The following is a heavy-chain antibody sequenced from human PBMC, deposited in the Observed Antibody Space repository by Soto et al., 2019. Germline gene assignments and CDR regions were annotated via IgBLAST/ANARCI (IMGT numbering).Heavy chain of an antibody. V-gene: IGHV3-15*01. CDR2: IKSKTNGGTT. CDR3: TTDDPINRD. CDR1: GFTFSNAW. J-gene: IGHJ4*02. Sequence: EVQLVESGGGLVKAGESLRVSCAASGFTFSNAWMSWVRQAPGKGLEWVGRIKSKTNGGTTDYAAPVTGRFSISRDDSKNTLNLQMNSLKTEDTAVYYCTTDDPINRDWGQGTLVAVSS.